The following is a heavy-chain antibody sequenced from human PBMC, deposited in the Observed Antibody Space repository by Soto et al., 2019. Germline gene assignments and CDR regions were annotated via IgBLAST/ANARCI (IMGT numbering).Heavy chain of an antibody. CDR2: INDIGRT. J-gene: IGHJ3*01. V-gene: IGHV4-34*01. Sequence: PSETLSLTCVVYDDSFTDYFWTWIRLSPGKRLEWIGEINDIGRTNYNPSLKSRVSISVDTSKNQVSLKLNSVTAADTAVYYCARALFTFTYGGQYVFDGWGQGTEVTVSS. CDR1: DDSFTDYF. D-gene: IGHD3-16*01. CDR3: ARALFTFTYGGQYVFDG.